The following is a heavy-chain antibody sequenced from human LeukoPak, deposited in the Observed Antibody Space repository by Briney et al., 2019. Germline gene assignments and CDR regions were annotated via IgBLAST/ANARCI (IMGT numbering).Heavy chain of an antibody. Sequence: ASVKVSCKASGGTFSSYAFSWVRQAPGQGLEWMGWISAYNGNTNYAQKLQGRVTMTTDTSTSTAYMELRSLRSDDTAVYYCARDTNRITIFGVVIIRANDYWGQGTLVTVSS. CDR3: ARDTNRITIFGVVIIRANDY. J-gene: IGHJ4*02. V-gene: IGHV1-18*01. CDR2: ISAYNGNT. D-gene: IGHD3-3*01. CDR1: GGTFSSYA.